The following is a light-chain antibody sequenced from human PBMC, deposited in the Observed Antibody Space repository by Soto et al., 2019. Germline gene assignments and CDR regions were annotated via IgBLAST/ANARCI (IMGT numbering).Light chain of an antibody. J-gene: IGLJ1*01. Sequence: QSARTQPPSVSRSPGQSVTISCTGTSSDVGSYNRVSWYQQPPGTAPKLMIYEVSNRPSGVPDRFSGSKSGNTASLTISGLQAEDEADYYCSSYTSSSPYVFGTGTKVTVL. CDR1: SSDVGSYNR. CDR2: EVS. V-gene: IGLV2-18*02. CDR3: SSYTSSSPYV.